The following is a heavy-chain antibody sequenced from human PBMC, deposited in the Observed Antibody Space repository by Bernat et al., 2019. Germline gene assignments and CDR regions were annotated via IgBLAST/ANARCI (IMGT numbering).Heavy chain of an antibody. D-gene: IGHD6-19*01. CDR1: GFTFSSYS. CDR3: ARDQREYSSGWYSWFDP. Sequence: EVQLVESGGGLVQPGGSLRLSCAASGFTFSSYSMNWVRQAPGKGLEWVSYISSSSSTIYYADSVKGRFTISRDNAKNSLYLQMNSLRAEDTAVYYCARDQREYSSGWYSWFDPWGQGTLVTVSS. V-gene: IGHV3-48*01. CDR2: ISSSSSTI. J-gene: IGHJ5*02.